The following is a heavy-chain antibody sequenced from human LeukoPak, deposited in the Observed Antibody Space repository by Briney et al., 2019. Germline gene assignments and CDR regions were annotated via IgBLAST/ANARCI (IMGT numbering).Heavy chain of an antibody. CDR2: INHSGST. CDR3: ARSGSGSHTYYYYGMDV. Sequence: PSETLSLTCAVYGGSFSDYYWNWIRQPPGKGLEWIGEINHSGSTNYNPSLKSRVTISVDTSKNQFSLKLSSVTAADTAVYYCARSGSGSHTYYYYGMDVWGQGTTVTVSS. J-gene: IGHJ6*02. CDR1: GGSFSDYY. V-gene: IGHV4-34*01. D-gene: IGHD3-10*01.